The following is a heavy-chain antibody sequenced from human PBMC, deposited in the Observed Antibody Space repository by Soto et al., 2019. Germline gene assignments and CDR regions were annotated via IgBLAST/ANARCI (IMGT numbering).Heavy chain of an antibody. D-gene: IGHD3-10*01. CDR1: GYTFTSYA. J-gene: IGHJ3*02. V-gene: IGHV1-3*01. CDR3: AWSLWPYDSFDI. Sequence: QVQLVQSGAEVKKPGASVKVSCKASGYTFTSYAMHWVRQAPGQRLEWMGWINAGNGNTKYSQKFQGRVTITRDTSASTAYMELSSLRSEDTAVYYCAWSLWPYDSFDIWGQGTMVTVSS. CDR2: INAGNGNT.